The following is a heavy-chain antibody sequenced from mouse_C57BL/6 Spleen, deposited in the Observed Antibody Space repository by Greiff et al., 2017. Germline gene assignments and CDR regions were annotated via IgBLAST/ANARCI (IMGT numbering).Heavy chain of an antibody. CDR1: GYTFTDYN. CDR2: INPNNGGT. J-gene: IGHJ3*01. D-gene: IGHD2-3*01. Sequence: EVQLVESGPELVKPGASVKMSCKASGYTFTDYNMHWVKQSHGKSLEWIGYINPNNGGTSYNQKFKGKATLTVNKSSSTAYMELRSLTSEDSAVYYCARSYDGYYPWFAYWGQGTLVTVSA. CDR3: ARSYDGYYPWFAY. V-gene: IGHV1-22*01.